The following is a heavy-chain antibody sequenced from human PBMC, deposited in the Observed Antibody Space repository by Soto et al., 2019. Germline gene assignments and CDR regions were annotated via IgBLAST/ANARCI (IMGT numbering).Heavy chain of an antibody. J-gene: IGHJ6*01. Sequence: GGYLRASCSDSGFTLSSYAMSWVRDAPVKWLEWVSAISGSGGSTYYSDSVKGRFTISRENSKNTLYLQMNSLRAEDTAVYYCAKGANTVNTPYYYYGMDVWGQGTTVTVSS. V-gene: IGHV3-23*01. CDR2: ISGSGGST. D-gene: IGHD4-4*01. CDR1: GFTLSSYA. CDR3: AKGANTVNTPYYYYGMDV.